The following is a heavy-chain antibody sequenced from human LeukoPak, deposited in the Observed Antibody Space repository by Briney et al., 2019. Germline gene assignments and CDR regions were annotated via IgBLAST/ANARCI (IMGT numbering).Heavy chain of an antibody. D-gene: IGHD1-1*01. CDR1: GGSISGDY. Sequence: PSETLSLTCTVSGGSISGDYWSWIWQPPGTGLEYIGYIYYSGSTNHNPSLMRRVTISVDTSKNQFSLKLSSVTAADTAVYYCARGRYTFDYWGQGTLVTVSS. CDR3: ARGRYTFDY. V-gene: IGHV4-59*01. CDR2: IYYSGST. J-gene: IGHJ4*02.